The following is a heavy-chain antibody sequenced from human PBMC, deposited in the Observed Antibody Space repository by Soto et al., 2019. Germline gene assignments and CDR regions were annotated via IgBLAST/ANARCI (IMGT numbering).Heavy chain of an antibody. CDR2: ISYDGSNK. CDR3: ANVAPIAAAGTFDY. D-gene: IGHD6-13*01. J-gene: IGHJ4*02. CDR1: GFTFSSYG. Sequence: QVQLVESGGGVVQPGRSLRLSCAASGFTFSSYGMHWVRQAPGKGLEWVAVISYDGSNKYYADSVKGRFTISRDNSKNTLYLQMNSLRAEDTAVYYCANVAPIAAAGTFDYWGQGTLVSVSS. V-gene: IGHV3-30*18.